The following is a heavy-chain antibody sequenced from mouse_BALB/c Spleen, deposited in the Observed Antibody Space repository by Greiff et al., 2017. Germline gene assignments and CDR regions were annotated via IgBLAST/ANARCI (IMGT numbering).Heavy chain of an antibody. J-gene: IGHJ3*01. Sequence: QVQLKESGPGLVAPSQSLSITCTVSGFSLTSYGVHWVRQPPGKGLEWLGVIWAGGSTNYNSALTSRLSISKDNSKSQVFLKMNSLQTDDTAMYYCARVTDYYGSSPWFAYWGQGTLVTVSA. CDR1: GFSLTSYG. CDR3: ARVTDYYGSSPWFAY. D-gene: IGHD1-1*01. CDR2: IWAGGST. V-gene: IGHV2-9*02.